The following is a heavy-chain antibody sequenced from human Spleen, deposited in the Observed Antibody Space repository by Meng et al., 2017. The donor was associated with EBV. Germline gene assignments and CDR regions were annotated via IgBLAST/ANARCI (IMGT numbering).Heavy chain of an antibody. CDR3: ASIDSGDYGYFQH. J-gene: IGHJ1*01. CDR2: IVPVFDSA. V-gene: IGHV1-69*01. CDR1: GGTFSNYA. Sequence: VRRVQSWAEVKEPGSSVKVSCKASGGTFSNYAINWVRQASGQGLEWMGGIVPVFDSANYAQNFQDRVTITADESTSTTYMELSSLRSEDTAVYYCASIDSGDYGYFQHWGQGTLVTVSS. D-gene: IGHD4-17*01.